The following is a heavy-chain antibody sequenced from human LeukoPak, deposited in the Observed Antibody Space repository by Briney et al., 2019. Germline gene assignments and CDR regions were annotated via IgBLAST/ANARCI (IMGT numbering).Heavy chain of an antibody. CDR2: IYYSGST. CDR1: GGSISSYY. J-gene: IGHJ5*02. D-gene: IGHD6-19*01. Sequence: SETLSLTCTVSGGSISSYYWSWIRQPPGKGLEWIGYIYYSGSTNYNPSLKSRVTISVDTSKNQFSLKLSSVTAADTAVYYCASSSGWGPAVAKRNTPVWFDPWGQGTLVTVSS. V-gene: IGHV4-59*08. CDR3: ASSSGWGPAVAKRNTPVWFDP.